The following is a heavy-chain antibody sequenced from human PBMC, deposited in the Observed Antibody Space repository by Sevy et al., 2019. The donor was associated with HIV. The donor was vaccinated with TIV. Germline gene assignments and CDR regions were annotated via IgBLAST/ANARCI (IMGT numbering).Heavy chain of an antibody. D-gene: IGHD3-3*01. CDR3: AKDLIFAVGEAFDI. CDR1: GFTFSSYA. V-gene: IGHV3-23*01. CDR2: ISGSGGSP. Sequence: GGSLRLSCVASGFTFSSYAMNWVRQAPGKGLEWVSSISGSGGSPYYAASVKGRFTISRDNSKNMLYPQMNSLRAEDTAIYYCAKDLIFAVGEAFDIWGQGTMVTVSS. J-gene: IGHJ3*02.